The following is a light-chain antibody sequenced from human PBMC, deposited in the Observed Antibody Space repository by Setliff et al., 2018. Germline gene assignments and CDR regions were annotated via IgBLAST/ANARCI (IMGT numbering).Light chain of an antibody. V-gene: IGLV2-14*03. CDR1: SSDIGSYDF. Sequence: QSALTQPASVSGSPGQSITISCSGTSSDIGSYDFVSWDQQHPGKVPKLIIYDVTNRPSGVSNRFSGSKAGNTASLTISGLQAEDESDYYCSAYTSSSTYVFGSGTKVTVL. CDR3: SAYTSSSTYV. CDR2: DVT. J-gene: IGLJ1*01.